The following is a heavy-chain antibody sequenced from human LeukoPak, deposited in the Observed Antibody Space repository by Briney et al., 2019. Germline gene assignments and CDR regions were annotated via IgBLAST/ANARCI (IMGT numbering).Heavy chain of an antibody. CDR1: GFTFSSYW. CDR3: ASCGGDCYTNAFDI. Sequence: GGSLRLSCAASGFTFSSYWMSWVRQAPGKGLEWVANIKKDGSEKYYVDSVKGRFTISRDNAKNSLYLQMNSLRAEDTAVYYCASCGGDCYTNAFDIWGQGTMVTVSS. J-gene: IGHJ3*02. CDR2: IKKDGSEK. D-gene: IGHD2-21*02. V-gene: IGHV3-7*01.